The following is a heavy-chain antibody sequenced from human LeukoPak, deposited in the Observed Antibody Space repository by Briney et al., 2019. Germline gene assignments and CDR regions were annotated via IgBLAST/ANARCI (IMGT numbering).Heavy chain of an antibody. V-gene: IGHV3-23*01. CDR2: LSSSGNTT. Sequence: GGSLRLSCAASGFTFRRYAMTWVRQAPGKGLEWVSLLSSSGNTTFDADSVKGRFTISRDNSKNTLYPQMNSLRAEDTAVYYCANFDGTSGWYSYFDYWGQGTLVTVSS. D-gene: IGHD6-19*01. CDR3: ANFDGTSGWYSYFDY. CDR1: GFTFRRYA. J-gene: IGHJ4*02.